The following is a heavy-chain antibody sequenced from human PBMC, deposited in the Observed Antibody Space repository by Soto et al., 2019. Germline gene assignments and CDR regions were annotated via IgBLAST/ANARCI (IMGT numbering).Heavy chain of an antibody. CDR3: ARDSGYYDSSGYYYFDY. CDR1: GFTFSSYG. Sequence: QVQLVESGGGVVQPGRSLRLSCAASGFTFSSYGMHWVRQAPGKGLEWVAVIWYDGSNKYYADSVKGRFTISRDNSKNTLYLQMNSLRAKDTAVYYCARDSGYYDSSGYYYFDYWGQGTLVTVSS. CDR2: IWYDGSNK. V-gene: IGHV3-33*01. D-gene: IGHD3-22*01. J-gene: IGHJ4*02.